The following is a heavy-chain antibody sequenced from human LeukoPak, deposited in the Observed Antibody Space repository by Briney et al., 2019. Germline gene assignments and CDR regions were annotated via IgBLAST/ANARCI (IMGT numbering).Heavy chain of an antibody. CDR3: AREEIPTTVVTGAFWFDP. CDR2: INAGNGNT. D-gene: IGHD4-23*01. Sequence: GASVKVSCKASGYTFTSYAMHWVRQAPGQRLEWMGWINAGNGNTKYSQKFQGRVTITRDTSASTAYMELSSLRSEDTAVYYCAREEIPTTVVTGAFWFDPWGQGTLVTVSS. CDR1: GYTFTSYA. J-gene: IGHJ5*02. V-gene: IGHV1-3*01.